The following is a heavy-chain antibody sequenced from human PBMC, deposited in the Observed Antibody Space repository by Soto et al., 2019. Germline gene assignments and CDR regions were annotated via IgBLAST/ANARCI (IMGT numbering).Heavy chain of an antibody. V-gene: IGHV1-69*01. Sequence: QVQLVQSGAEVKKPGSSVKVSCKASGGTFSSYAISWVRQAPGPGLEWMGGIIPIFGTANYAQTFQGRVTITADESTSTAYMELSSLRSEDTAGDYCARSGERGYSYGYEGYYYYGMDVWGQGTTVTV. J-gene: IGHJ6*02. CDR3: ARSGERGYSYGYEGYYYYGMDV. CDR1: GGTFSSYA. D-gene: IGHD5-18*01. CDR2: IIPIFGTA.